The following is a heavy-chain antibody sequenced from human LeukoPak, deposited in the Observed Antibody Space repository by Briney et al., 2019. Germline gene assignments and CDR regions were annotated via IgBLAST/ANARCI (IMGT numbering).Heavy chain of an antibody. CDR3: AREGTGYYYRKYYFDY. CDR2: ISSSSSYI. V-gene: IGHV3-21*01. J-gene: IGHJ4*02. Sequence: PGGSLRLSCAASGFTFSSYSMNWVRQAPGKGLEWVSSISSSSSYIYYADSVKGRFTISRDNAKNSLYLQMNSLRAEDTAVYYCAREGTGYYYRKYYFDYWGQGTLVTVSS. D-gene: IGHD3-9*01. CDR1: GFTFSSYS.